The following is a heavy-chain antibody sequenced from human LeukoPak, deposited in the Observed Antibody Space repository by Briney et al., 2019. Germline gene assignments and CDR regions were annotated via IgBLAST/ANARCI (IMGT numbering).Heavy chain of an antibody. CDR2: IYYSGST. CDR1: GGSISSYY. Sequence: PSETLSLTCTVSGGSISSYYWSWIRQPPGKGLEWIGYIYYSGSTNYNPSLKSRVTISVDTSKNQFSLKLSSVTAADTAVYYCARGTVPAARRDYYFDYWGQGTLVTVSS. D-gene: IGHD2-2*01. V-gene: IGHV4-59*01. J-gene: IGHJ4*02. CDR3: ARGTVPAARRDYYFDY.